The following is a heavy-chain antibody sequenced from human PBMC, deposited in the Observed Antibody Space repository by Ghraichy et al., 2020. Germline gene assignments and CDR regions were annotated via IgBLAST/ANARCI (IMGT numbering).Heavy chain of an antibody. CDR3: ARGGHGFSDSRGYSFAFDI. CDR1: GGSFNSYS. V-gene: IGHV1-69*13. Sequence: SVKVSCKASGGSFNSYSITWVRQVPGQGLEWMAGIIPTFGTKYYAQKFQGRVTISADESTSVADMELSSLTSEDTAVYFCARGGHGFSDSRGYSFAFDIWGQGTMVTVSA. D-gene: IGHD3-22*01. CDR2: IIPTFGTK. J-gene: IGHJ3*02.